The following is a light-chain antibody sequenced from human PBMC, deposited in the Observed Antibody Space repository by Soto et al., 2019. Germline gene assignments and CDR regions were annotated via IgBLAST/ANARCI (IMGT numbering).Light chain of an antibody. V-gene: IGKV1-39*01. CDR2: AAS. J-gene: IGKJ2*01. CDR3: KQSFVSPYT. CDR1: QTVNSY. Sequence: DSQMTQSPSTLSASVTDIVTITCRASQTVNSYLNWYHQKPGKAPKLLISAASTLQGGVPSRFSASGSGTEFSLTISSLRVEDFRTYYCKQSFVSPYTFGQGTKVDIK.